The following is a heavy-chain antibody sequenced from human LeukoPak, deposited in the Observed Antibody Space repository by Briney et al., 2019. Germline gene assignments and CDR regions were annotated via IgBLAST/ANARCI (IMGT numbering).Heavy chain of an antibody. Sequence: GGSLRLSCAASGFTLRGYAMSWVRQAPGKGLEWVAATSGSGVNSYYADSVRGRFTISRDNSQNTLYLQMDSLRAEDTALYYCANEYSGYDFDYWGQGTLVTVSS. CDR2: TSGSGVNS. CDR1: GFTLRGYA. CDR3: ANEYSGYDFDY. V-gene: IGHV3-23*01. D-gene: IGHD5-12*01. J-gene: IGHJ4*02.